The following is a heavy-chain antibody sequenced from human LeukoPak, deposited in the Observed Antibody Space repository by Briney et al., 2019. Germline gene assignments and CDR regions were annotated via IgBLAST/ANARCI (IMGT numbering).Heavy chain of an antibody. CDR3: ARSYHYYDSSGYQSY. CDR2: IIPILGIA. CDR1: GGTFSSYA. Sequence: SVKVSCKASGGTFSSYAISWVRQAPGQGPEWMGRIIPILGIANYAQKFQGRVTITADKSTSTAYMELSSLRSEDTAVYYCARSYHYYDSSGYQSYWGQGTLVTVSS. J-gene: IGHJ4*02. V-gene: IGHV1-69*04. D-gene: IGHD3-22*01.